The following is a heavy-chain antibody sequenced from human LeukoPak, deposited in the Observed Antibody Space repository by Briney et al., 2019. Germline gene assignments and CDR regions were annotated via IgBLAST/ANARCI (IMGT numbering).Heavy chain of an antibody. CDR1: GFTFSSYS. V-gene: IGHV3-21*01. D-gene: IGHD4-17*01. CDR3: ARKNYGDYFPDY. CDR2: ISSSSSYI. Sequence: KPGGSLRLSCAASGFTFSSYSMNWVRQAPGKGLEWVSSISSSSSYIYYADSVKGRFTISRDNAKNPLYLQMNSLRAEDTAVYYCARKNYGDYFPDYWGQGTLVTVSS. J-gene: IGHJ4*02.